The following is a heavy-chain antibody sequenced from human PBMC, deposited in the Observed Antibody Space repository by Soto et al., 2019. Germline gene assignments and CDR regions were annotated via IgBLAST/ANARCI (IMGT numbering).Heavy chain of an antibody. CDR1: GYTFTSYA. V-gene: IGHV1-3*01. CDR2: INAGNGNT. J-gene: IGHJ6*03. D-gene: IGHD6-13*01. CDR3: ARDRFSSWYHNCYYMDV. Sequence: QVQLVQSGAEVKKPGASVKVSCKASGYTFTSYAMHWVRQAPGQRLEWMGWINAGNGNTKYSQKFQGRVTITRDTSASTAYMELSSLRSEDTAVYYCARDRFSSWYHNCYYMDVWGKGTTVTVSS.